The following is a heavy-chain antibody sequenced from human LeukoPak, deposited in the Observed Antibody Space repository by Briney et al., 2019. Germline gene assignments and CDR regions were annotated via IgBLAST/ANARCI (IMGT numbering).Heavy chain of an antibody. CDR2: INPSGGST. Sequence: ASVKVSCKASGNTFTNYYMHWVRQAPGQGLEWMGIINPSGGSTSYAQKFRSRVTMTRDTSTTTVYMELSSLRSEDTAVYYCAIGLQSFDYWGQGTLVTVSS. D-gene: IGHD5-24*01. V-gene: IGHV1-46*03. CDR1: GNTFTNYY. J-gene: IGHJ4*02. CDR3: AIGLQSFDY.